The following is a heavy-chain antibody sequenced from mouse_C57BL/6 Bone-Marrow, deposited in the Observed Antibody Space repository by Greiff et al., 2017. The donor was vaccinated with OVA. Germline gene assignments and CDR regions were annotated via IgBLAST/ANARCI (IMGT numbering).Heavy chain of an antibody. V-gene: IGHV5-2*01. J-gene: IGHJ4*01. Sequence: EVQLVESGGGLVQPGESLKLSCESNEYEFPSHDMSWVRKTPEKRLELVAAINSDGGSTYYPDTMKGRVTFSRDKTKKPLYLQLSSLTSEDTALYYCAIHGTWTGAMDYWGQGTSVTVSS. CDR3: AIHGTWTGAMDY. CDR1: EYEFPSHD. CDR2: INSDGGST.